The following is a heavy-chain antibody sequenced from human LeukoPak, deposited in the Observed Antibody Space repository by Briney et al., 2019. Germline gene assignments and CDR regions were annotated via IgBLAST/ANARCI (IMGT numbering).Heavy chain of an antibody. CDR1: GFTFNNAW. D-gene: IGHD3-10*01. CDR3: TTVRGPYWYFDL. Sequence: GGSLRLSCAASGFTFNNAWMSWVRQAPGKGLEWVGRLKSKTDGGTTDYAAPVKGRFTISRDDSKNTLYLQMNSLKTEDTAVYYCTTVRGPYWYFDLWGRGTLVTVSS. CDR2: LKSKTDGGTT. J-gene: IGHJ2*01. V-gene: IGHV3-15*01.